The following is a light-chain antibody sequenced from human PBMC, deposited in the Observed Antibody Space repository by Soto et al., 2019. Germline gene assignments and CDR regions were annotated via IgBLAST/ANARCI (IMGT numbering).Light chain of an antibody. CDR2: DAP. CDR3: QQYGSSPPYT. J-gene: IGKJ1*01. CDR1: QSISSW. Sequence: DIQMTQSPSTLSASVGDRVTITCRASQSISSWLAWYQQKPGKAPKLLIYDAPSLESGVPSRFSGSGSGTDFTLTISRLEPEDFAVYYCQQYGSSPPYTFGQGTKVDIK. V-gene: IGKV1-5*01.